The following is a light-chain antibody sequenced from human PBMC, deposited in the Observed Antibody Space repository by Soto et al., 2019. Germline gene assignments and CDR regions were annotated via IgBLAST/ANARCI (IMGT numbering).Light chain of an antibody. Sequence: EIVLTQSPGTLSLSPGERATLSCRASQSVSRSYLAWYQQKPGQAPRLLIYGASSRATGIPDRFSGSGSETDFSLTISRLEPEDFAVYFCQQYGTSLRTFGQGTKVEIK. V-gene: IGKV3-20*01. CDR3: QQYGTSLRT. J-gene: IGKJ1*01. CDR2: GAS. CDR1: QSVSRSY.